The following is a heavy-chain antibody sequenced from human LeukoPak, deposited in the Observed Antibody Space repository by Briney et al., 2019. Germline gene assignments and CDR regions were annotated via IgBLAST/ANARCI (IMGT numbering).Heavy chain of an antibody. CDR2: ISYDGSNK. J-gene: IGHJ4*02. D-gene: IGHD3-22*01. Sequence: GGSLRLSCAASGFTFSSYAMHWVRQAPGKGLEWVAVISYDGSNKYYADSVKGRFTISRDNSKNTLYLQMNSLRAEDTAVYYCAKDRYDSSGYALDYWGQGTLVTVPS. CDR3: AKDRYDSSGYALDY. CDR1: GFTFSSYA. V-gene: IGHV3-30-3*01.